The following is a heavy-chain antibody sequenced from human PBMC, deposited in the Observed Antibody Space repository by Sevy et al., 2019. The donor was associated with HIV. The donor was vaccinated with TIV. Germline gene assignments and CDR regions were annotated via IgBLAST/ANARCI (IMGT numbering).Heavy chain of an antibody. CDR3: AKDRSGSWSVDY. J-gene: IGHJ4*02. CDR1: GFTFYNYG. V-gene: IGHV3-30*18. D-gene: IGHD6-13*01. Sequence: GGSLRLSCAGSGFTFYNYGIHWVRQAPGKGLEWVTMISYDGKNENYADSVKGPFTISRDNSKNTVYLQMNSLRPDDTAIYYCAKDRSGSWSVDYWGQGTLVTVSS. CDR2: ISYDGKNE.